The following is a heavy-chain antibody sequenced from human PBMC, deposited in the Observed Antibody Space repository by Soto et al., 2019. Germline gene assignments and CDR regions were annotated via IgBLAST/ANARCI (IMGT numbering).Heavy chain of an antibody. V-gene: IGHV1-18*01. CDR1: GFTFSDFG. CDR3: ARVAGLGSGSRYLDV. Sequence: QVQLVQSGAEVTKPGASVKVSCKTSGFTFSDFGITWVRQAPGQGLEWMGWSVAGSGNTGYAQDFQGRVTASTDTLTNTAYMELRSLTSDDTALYCCARVAGLGSGSRYLDVWGQGTLVTVSS. D-gene: IGHD3-10*01. J-gene: IGHJ4*02. CDR2: SVAGSGNT.